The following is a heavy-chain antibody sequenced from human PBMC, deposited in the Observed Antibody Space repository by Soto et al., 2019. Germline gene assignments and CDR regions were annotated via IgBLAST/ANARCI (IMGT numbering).Heavy chain of an antibody. CDR1: GGSISSYY. V-gene: IGHV4-59*08. CDR2: IYYSGST. J-gene: IGHJ4*02. Sequence: SETLSLTCTVSGGSISSYYWSWIRQPPGKGLEWIGNIYYSGSTNYNPSLKSRVTISVDTSKNQFSLKLSSVTAADTAVYYCARTTPSTVVTYFDYWGQGTLVTVSS. CDR3: ARTTPSTVVTYFDY. D-gene: IGHD4-17*01.